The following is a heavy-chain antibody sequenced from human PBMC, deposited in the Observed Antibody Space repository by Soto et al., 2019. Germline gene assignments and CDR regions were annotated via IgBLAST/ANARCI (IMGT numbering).Heavy chain of an antibody. V-gene: IGHV3-74*01. D-gene: IGHD6-13*01. CDR3: ARDAQQLSWVGYYYYGMDV. J-gene: IGHJ6*02. CDR1: GFTFSSYW. CDR2: INSDGSST. Sequence: EVQLVESGGGLVQPGGSLRLSCAASGFTFSSYWMHWVRQAPGKGLVWVSRINSDGSSTSYADSVKGRFTISRDNAKNTLYLQMNSLRAEDTAVYYCARDAQQLSWVGYYYYGMDVWGQGTTVTVSS.